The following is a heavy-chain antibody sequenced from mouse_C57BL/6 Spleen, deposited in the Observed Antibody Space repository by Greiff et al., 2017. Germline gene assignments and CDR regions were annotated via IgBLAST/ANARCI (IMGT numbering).Heavy chain of an antibody. CDR1: GYTFTDYE. CDR3: TREALSWFAY. Sequence: VQLQESGAELVRPGASVTLSCTASGYTFTDYEMHWVKQTPVHGLEWIGAIDPETGGTAYNQKFKGKAILTADKTSSTAYMGLRSLTSEDSAVYYCTREALSWFAYWGQGTLVTVSA. V-gene: IGHV1-15*01. CDR2: IDPETGGT. J-gene: IGHJ3*01.